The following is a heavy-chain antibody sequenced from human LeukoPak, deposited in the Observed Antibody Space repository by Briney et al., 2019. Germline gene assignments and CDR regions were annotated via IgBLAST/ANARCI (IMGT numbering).Heavy chain of an antibody. Sequence: GGSLRLSCAASGFTFSSYSMNWVRQAPGKGLEWVSSISSSSSYIYYADSVKGRFTTSRDNAKNSLYLQMNSLRAEDTAVYYCARDPTRITIFGVVIGSDYWGQGTLVTVSS. J-gene: IGHJ4*02. V-gene: IGHV3-21*01. CDR3: ARDPTRITIFGVVIGSDY. D-gene: IGHD3-3*01. CDR1: GFTFSSYS. CDR2: ISSSSSYI.